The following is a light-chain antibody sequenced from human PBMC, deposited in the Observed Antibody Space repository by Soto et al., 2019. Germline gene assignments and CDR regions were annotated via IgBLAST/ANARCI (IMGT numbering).Light chain of an antibody. V-gene: IGLV1-44*01. CDR2: SNN. J-gene: IGLJ2*01. CDR3: GGWHDSLIRPV. CDR1: SSNIGSHT. Sequence: QSVLTQPPSASGTPGQRVTISCSGGSSNIGSHTVNWYQHLPGTAPKLLIYSNNQRPSGVPDRFYGSVSGSSASLAISGRHSEDEADYYCGGWHDSLIRPVFGGGTKLTVL.